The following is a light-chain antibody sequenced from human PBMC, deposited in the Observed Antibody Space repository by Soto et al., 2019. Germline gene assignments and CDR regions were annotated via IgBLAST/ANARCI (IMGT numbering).Light chain of an antibody. CDR1: QSVSSY. CDR3: QQRSNWLT. Sequence: EIVLTQSPATLSLSPGERATLSCRASQSVSSYLAWYQQKPGQAPRLLIYDASNRATGIPARFSGSGSGTDFTLNISSLEPEDFAFYACQQRSNWLTFGGGTKVEIK. CDR2: DAS. J-gene: IGKJ4*01. V-gene: IGKV3-11*01.